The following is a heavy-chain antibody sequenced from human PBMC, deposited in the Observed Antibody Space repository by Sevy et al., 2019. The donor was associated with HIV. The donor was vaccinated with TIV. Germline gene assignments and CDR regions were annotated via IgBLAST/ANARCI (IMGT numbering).Heavy chain of an antibody. CDR3: ARYYDILTGYVRYFDY. V-gene: IGHV4-39*01. D-gene: IGHD3-9*01. CDR1: GGSISSSSYY. Sequence: SETLSLTCTVSGGSISSSSYYWGWFRQPPGKGLEWIGSIYYSGSTYYNPSLKSRVTISVDTSKNQFSLKLSSVTAADPAVYYCARYYDILTGYVRYFDYWGQGTLVTVSS. J-gene: IGHJ4*02. CDR2: IYYSGST.